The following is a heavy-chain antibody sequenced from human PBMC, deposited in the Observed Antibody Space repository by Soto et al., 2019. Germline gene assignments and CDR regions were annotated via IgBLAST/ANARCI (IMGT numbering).Heavy chain of an antibody. D-gene: IGHD3-3*01. CDR2: IIPIFGTA. J-gene: IGHJ3*02. V-gene: IGHV1-69*01. CDR3: AGGRSIFGVVGDAFDI. Sequence: QVQLVQSGAEVKKPGSSVKVSCKASGGTFSSYAISWVRQAPGQGLEWMGGIIPIFGTANYAQKFQGRVTITADESTSTAYMELSRLRSEDTAVYYCAGGRSIFGVVGDAFDIWGQGTMVTVSS. CDR1: GGTFSSYA.